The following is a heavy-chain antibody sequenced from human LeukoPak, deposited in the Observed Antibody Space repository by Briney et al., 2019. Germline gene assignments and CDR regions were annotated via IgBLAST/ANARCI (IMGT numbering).Heavy chain of an antibody. CDR3: TFSSYGDHVGVDAFDI. J-gene: IGHJ3*02. CDR1: GFTFSTYW. CDR2: INRDGSST. D-gene: IGHD4-17*01. Sequence: PGGSLRLSCAASGFTFSTYWMHWVRQAPGKGLVGVSRINRDGSSTNYADSVKGRFTISRDNAKNTVCLQMNSLSAEDTAMYYCTFSSYGDHVGVDAFDIWGQGTMVTVSS. V-gene: IGHV3-74*01.